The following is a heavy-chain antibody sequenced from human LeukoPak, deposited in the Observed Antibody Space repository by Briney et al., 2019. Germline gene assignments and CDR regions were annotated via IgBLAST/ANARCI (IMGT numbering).Heavy chain of an antibody. CDR3: ARDLRISSGPGGAFDI. J-gene: IGHJ3*02. CDR1: GGTFSSYA. CDR2: IIPIFGTA. V-gene: IGHV1-69*05. D-gene: IGHD6-19*01. Sequence: GASVKVSCKASGGTFSSYAISWVRQAPGQGHEWMGGIIPIFGTANYAQKFQGRVTITTDESTSTAYMELSSLRSEDTAVYYCARDLRISSGPGGAFDIWGQGTMVTVSS.